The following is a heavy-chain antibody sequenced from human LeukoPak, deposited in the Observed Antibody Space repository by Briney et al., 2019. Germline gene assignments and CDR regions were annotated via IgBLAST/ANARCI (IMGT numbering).Heavy chain of an antibody. CDR1: GGSINSGGYY. V-gene: IGHV4-31*03. CDR2: IFYSGTT. D-gene: IGHD2-2*01. CDR3: ARVKWDIVVVPAATFFDS. J-gene: IGHJ4*02. Sequence: PSQTQSLTCTVSGGSINSGGYYWSWIRQHPGKGLEWIGYIFYSGTTYYNPSLKSRLTISVDTSKNQFSLKLSSVSAADTAVYYCARVKWDIVVVPAATFFDSWGQGTLVTVSS.